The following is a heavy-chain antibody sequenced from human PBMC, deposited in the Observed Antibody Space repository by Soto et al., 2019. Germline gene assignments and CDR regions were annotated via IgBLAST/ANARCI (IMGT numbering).Heavy chain of an antibody. Sequence: GGSLRLSCAASGFTFSSYSMNWVRQAPGKGLEWVSYISSSSSTIYYADSVKGRFTISRDNAKNSLYLQMNSLRAEDTAVYYCARDYYDFWSGSKYYYYYYMDVWGKGTTVTVSS. D-gene: IGHD3-3*01. CDR2: ISSSSSTI. J-gene: IGHJ6*03. CDR3: ARDYYDFWSGSKYYYYYYMDV. V-gene: IGHV3-48*01. CDR1: GFTFSSYS.